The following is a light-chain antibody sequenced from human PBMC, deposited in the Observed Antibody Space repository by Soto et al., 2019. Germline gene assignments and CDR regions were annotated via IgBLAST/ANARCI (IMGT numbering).Light chain of an antibody. J-gene: IGKJ1*01. CDR1: QSVSSN. V-gene: IGKV3-15*01. CDR3: QQYNNWPQT. CDR2: GAS. Sequence: EIVMTQSQATLSVSPGERATLSCRASQSVSSNLAWYQQKPGQAPRLLIYGASTRATGIPARFSGSGSGTEFTLTISSLLSEDFAVYYCQQYNNWPQTFGQGTKVEI.